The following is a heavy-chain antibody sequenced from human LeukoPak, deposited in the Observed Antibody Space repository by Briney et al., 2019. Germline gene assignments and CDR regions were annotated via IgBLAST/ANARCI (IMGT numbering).Heavy chain of an antibody. CDR3: ARPKVTANGPIDC. D-gene: IGHD2-21*02. J-gene: IGHJ4*02. V-gene: IGHV4-39*01. CDR1: GGSIRSSSSY. Sequence: SETLSPTCTVSGGSIRSSSSYWGWIRQPPGKGLEWIGSIFYSGSTYYNPSLKSRVTMSVDMSRDQFSLNLSSVTATDTAVYYCARPKVTANGPIDCWGQGTLVTVSS. CDR2: IFYSGST.